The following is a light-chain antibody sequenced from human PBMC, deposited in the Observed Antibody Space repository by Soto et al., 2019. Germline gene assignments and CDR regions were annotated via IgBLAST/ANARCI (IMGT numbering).Light chain of an antibody. V-gene: IGLV1-44*01. CDR1: SSNIGSNS. Sequence: QPVLTQPPSASGTPGQTVIISCSGTSSNIGSNSVNWYQQLPGTAPKLLIFSNNQRPSGVPDRFSGSRSGTSASLPITGLQSEDEADYYCAVWDDSLNGLVFGGGTQLTVL. J-gene: IGLJ2*01. CDR2: SNN. CDR3: AVWDDSLNGLV.